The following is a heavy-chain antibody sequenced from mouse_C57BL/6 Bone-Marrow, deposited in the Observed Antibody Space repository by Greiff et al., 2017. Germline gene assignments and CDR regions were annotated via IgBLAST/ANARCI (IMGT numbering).Heavy chain of an antibody. CDR1: GFSLTSYG. Sequence: QVQLQQSGPGLVQPSQSLSITCTVSGFSLTSYGVHWVRQSPGKGLEWLGVIWSGGSTDYNAAVISRLSISKDNSKSQVFFKMNSLQADDTAIYYCARRGITTGYYYAMDYWGQGTSVTVSS. V-gene: IGHV2-2*01. CDR3: ARRGITTGYYYAMDY. CDR2: IWSGGST. J-gene: IGHJ4*01. D-gene: IGHD2-4*01.